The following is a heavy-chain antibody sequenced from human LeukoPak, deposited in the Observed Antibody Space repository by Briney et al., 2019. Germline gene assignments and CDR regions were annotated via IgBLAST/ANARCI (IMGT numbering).Heavy chain of an antibody. J-gene: IGHJ4*02. CDR1: GFTFSSYA. D-gene: IGHD1-7*01. V-gene: IGHV3-23*01. CDR3: AKVVTGITGYFDY. CDR2: VSGSGGST. Sequence: GGSLRLSCAASGFTFSSYAMTWVRQAPGKGLEWVSGVSGSGGSTYYADSVKGRFTISRDNSKNTLYLQMNSLRAEDTAVYYCAKVVTGITGYFDYWGQGTLVTVSS.